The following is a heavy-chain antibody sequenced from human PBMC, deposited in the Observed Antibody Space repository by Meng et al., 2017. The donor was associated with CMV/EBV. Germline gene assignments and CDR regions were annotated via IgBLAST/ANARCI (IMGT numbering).Heavy chain of an antibody. D-gene: IGHD4-17*01. Sequence: LGGSGGGVVQPGRCLRLSCAASGFTFSSYAMHWVRQAPGKGLEWLAVISYDGSNKYYADSVKGRFTISRDNSKNTLYLQMNSLRAEDTAVYYCAGDYGDYLLPVGAFDIWGQGTMVTVSS. J-gene: IGHJ3*02. CDR2: ISYDGSNK. CDR1: GFTFSSYA. V-gene: IGHV3-30-3*01. CDR3: AGDYGDYLLPVGAFDI.